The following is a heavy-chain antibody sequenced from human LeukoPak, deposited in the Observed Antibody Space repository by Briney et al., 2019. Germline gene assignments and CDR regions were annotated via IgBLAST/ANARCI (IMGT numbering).Heavy chain of an antibody. CDR1: GFTFSSYG. CDR2: IWYDGSNK. J-gene: IGHJ4*02. CDR3: ARGEYYDSSGCDY. Sequence: GRSLRLSCAASGFTFSSYGIHWVRQAPGKGLEWGAVIWYDGSNKYYADSVKGRFTISRDNSKNTLYLQMNSLRAEDTAVYYCARGEYYDSSGCDYWGQGTLVTVSS. D-gene: IGHD3-22*01. V-gene: IGHV3-33*01.